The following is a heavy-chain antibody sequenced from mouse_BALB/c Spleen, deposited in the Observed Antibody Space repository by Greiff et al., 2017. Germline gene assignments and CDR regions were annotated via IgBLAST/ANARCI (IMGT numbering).Heavy chain of an antibody. V-gene: IGHV3-2*02. D-gene: IGHD2-4*01. CDR2: ISYSGST. J-gene: IGHJ2*01. Sequence: EVKLQESGPGLVKPSQSLSLTCTVTGYSITSDYAWNWIRQFPGNKLEWMGYISYSGSTSYNPSLKSRISITRDTSKNQFFLQLNSVTTEDTATYYCARVYYDYDEDYFDYWGQGTTLTVSS. CDR3: ARVYYDYDEDYFDY. CDR1: GYSITSDYA.